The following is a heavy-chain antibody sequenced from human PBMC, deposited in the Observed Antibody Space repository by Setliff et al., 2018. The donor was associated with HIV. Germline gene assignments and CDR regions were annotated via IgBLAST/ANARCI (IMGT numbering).Heavy chain of an antibody. CDR3: ARDSVMTVDRGGAGSAFDL. J-gene: IGHJ3*01. CDR2: INTNTVNP. CDR1: GYTFTGYY. Sequence: ASVKVSCKASGYTFTGYYMHWVRQAPGQGLQWLGWINTNTVNPAAAQVFTGRYVFSFDISVSTAYLQITSLETEDTALYFCARDSVMTVDRGGAGSAFDLWGQGTMVTVSS. D-gene: IGHD2-21*02. V-gene: IGHV7-4-1*02.